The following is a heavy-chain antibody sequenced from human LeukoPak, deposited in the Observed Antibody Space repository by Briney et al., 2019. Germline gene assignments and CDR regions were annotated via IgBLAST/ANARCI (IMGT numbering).Heavy chain of an antibody. J-gene: IGHJ6*04. CDR2: INHSGST. CDR3: AGHTSETYYYYGMDV. Sequence: KPSETLSLTCAVYGGSFSGYYWSWIRQPPGKGLEWIGEINHSGSTNYNPSLKSRVTISVDTSKNQFSLKLSSVTAADTAVYYCAGHTSETYYYYGMDVWGKGTTVTVSS. V-gene: IGHV4-34*01. D-gene: IGHD2-2*02. CDR1: GGSFSGYY.